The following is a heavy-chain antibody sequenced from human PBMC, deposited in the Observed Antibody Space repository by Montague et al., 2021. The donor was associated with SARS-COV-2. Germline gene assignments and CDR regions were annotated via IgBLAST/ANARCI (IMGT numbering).Heavy chain of an antibody. V-gene: IGHV3-23*01. Sequence: SLRLSCPASGFIFRHYAMSWVRQAPGKGLEWVSGISTSGDYTYYADSLKGRFTIPRDDSRNTLYLQMNSLRAEDTAIYYCAKDREMDYSADYWGQGTLVTVSS. CDR2: ISTSGDYT. CDR1: GFIFRHYA. CDR3: AKDREMDYSADY. J-gene: IGHJ4*02. D-gene: IGHD5-24*01.